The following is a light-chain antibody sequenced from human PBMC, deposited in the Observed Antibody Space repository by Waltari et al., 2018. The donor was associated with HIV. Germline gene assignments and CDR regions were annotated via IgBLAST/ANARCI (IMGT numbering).Light chain of an antibody. CDR3: SSYTGRVSL. Sequence: QSALSHPASARGSPVQSLTIPCAGTSSACFNFVSWYQQRPGKAPKVIIYEGKYRASGVSARFSASKSDITASLTISGLQTDDEANYYCSSYTGRVSLFGGGTKLTVL. CDR1: SSACFNF. V-gene: IGLV2-14*01. J-gene: IGLJ2*01. CDR2: EGK.